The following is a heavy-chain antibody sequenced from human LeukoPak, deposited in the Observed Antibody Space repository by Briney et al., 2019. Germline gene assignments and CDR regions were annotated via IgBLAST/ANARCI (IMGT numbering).Heavy chain of an antibody. V-gene: IGHV1-18*01. CDR1: GYTFTNYG. Sequence: GASVKVSCKASGYTFTNYGITWVRQAPGQGLEWMGWISAYNGNTNYAQKLQDRVTMTTNTSTSTAYMEVRSLRSDDTAVYYCARDWGIGIIAAAPGFWGQGTLATVSS. CDR2: ISAYNGNT. D-gene: IGHD6-13*01. CDR3: ARDWGIGIIAAAPGF. J-gene: IGHJ4*02.